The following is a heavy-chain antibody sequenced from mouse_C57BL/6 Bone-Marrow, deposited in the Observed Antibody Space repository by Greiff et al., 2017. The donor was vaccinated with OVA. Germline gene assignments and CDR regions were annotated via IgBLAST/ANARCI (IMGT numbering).Heavy chain of an antibody. V-gene: IGHV1-54*01. J-gene: IGHJ1*03. CDR3: ARAYYYGSTNWYFDV. Sequence: QVQLKESGAELVRPGTSVTVSCKASGYAFTNYLIEWVKQRPGQGLEWIGVINPGSGGTNYNEKFKGKATLTADKSSSTAYMQLSSLTSEDSAVDFCARAYYYGSTNWYFDVWGTGTTVTVSS. CDR2: INPGSGGT. D-gene: IGHD1-1*01. CDR1: GYAFTNYL.